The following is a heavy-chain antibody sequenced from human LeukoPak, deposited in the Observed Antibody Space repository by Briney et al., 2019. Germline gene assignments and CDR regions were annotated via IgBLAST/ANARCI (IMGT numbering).Heavy chain of an antibody. D-gene: IGHD5-12*01. Sequence: ASVKVSCKASGYTFTSYGISWVRQAPGQGLEWMGWISAYNGNTNYAQKLQGRVTMTTDTSTSTAYMELRSLRSDDTAVYYCARDGPYSGYANDAFDIWGQGTMVTVSS. J-gene: IGHJ3*02. CDR1: GYTFTSYG. V-gene: IGHV1-18*01. CDR2: ISAYNGNT. CDR3: ARDGPYSGYANDAFDI.